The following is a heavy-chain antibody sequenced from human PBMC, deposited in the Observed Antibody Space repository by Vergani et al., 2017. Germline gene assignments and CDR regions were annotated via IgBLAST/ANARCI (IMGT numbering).Heavy chain of an antibody. V-gene: IGHV1-2*02. CDR1: GYTFTGYY. J-gene: IGHJ4*02. Sequence: QVQLVQSGAEVKKPGASVKVSCKASGYTFTGYYMHWVRQAPGQGLKWMGWINPNSGGTNYAQKFQGRVTMTRDTSISTAYMELSRLRSDDPAVYYCARDISGSYGTAFDYWGQRTLVTVSS. D-gene: IGHD1-26*01. CDR2: INPNSGGT. CDR3: ARDISGSYGTAFDY.